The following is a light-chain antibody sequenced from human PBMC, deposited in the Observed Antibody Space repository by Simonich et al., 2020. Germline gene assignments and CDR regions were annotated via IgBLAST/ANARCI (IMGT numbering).Light chain of an antibody. CDR3: SSYTSSSTVV. CDR2: DVR. CDR1: SSDVGGYNY. J-gene: IGLJ2*01. V-gene: IGLV2-14*03. Sequence: QSALTQPASVSGSPGQSITISCTGTSSDVGGYNYVSWYQQHPGKAPKLMIYDVRKRPSGVSNRFSGSKSGNTASLTISGRQAEDEADYYCSSYTSSSTVVFGGGTKLTVL.